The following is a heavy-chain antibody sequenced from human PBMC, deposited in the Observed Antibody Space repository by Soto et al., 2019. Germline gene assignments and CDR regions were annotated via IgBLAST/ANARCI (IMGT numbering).Heavy chain of an antibody. CDR3: ARWSYLDY. J-gene: IGHJ4*02. CDR1: GFTFSSYA. V-gene: IGHV3-23*01. Sequence: PVGSLRLSCAASGFTFSSYAMSWVRQAPGKGLEWISTISGSDGKTFYADAVKGRFSISRDISQSTLYLQMNSLRADDTAIYYCARWSYLDYWGQGTRVTVSS. D-gene: IGHD3-3*01. CDR2: ISGSDGKT.